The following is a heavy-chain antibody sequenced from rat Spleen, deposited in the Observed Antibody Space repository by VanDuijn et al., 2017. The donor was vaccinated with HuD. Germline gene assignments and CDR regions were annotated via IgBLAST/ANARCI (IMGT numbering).Heavy chain of an antibody. J-gene: IGHJ1*01. CDR2: INTDGGST. V-gene: IGHV5-58*01. CDR3: AKDRSTGIPGYWYFDF. CDR1: GFTFSSYW. Sequence: EVQLVESGGGLVQPGRSLKLSCVASGFTFSSYWMYWIRQAPGKGLEWVSSINTDGGSTYYPDSVKGRFTISRDNAENTVYLQMNSLRSEDTATYYCAKDRSTGIPGYWYFDFWGPGTMVTVSS. D-gene: IGHD1-9*01.